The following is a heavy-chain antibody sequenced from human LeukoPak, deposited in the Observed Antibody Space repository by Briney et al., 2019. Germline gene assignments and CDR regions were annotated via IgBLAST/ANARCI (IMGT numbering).Heavy chain of an antibody. CDR3: AHAHASGWFDY. Sequence: ESGPTLVNPTQTLTLTCTFSGFLLSTSGVGVGWIRQPPGKALEWLALIYWNDDKRYSPSLKSRLTITKDTSKNQVVLTMTNMDPVDTATYCCAHAHASGWFDYWGQGTLVTVSS. D-gene: IGHD6-19*01. V-gene: IGHV2-5*01. CDR1: GFLLSTSGVG. J-gene: IGHJ4*02. CDR2: IYWNDDK.